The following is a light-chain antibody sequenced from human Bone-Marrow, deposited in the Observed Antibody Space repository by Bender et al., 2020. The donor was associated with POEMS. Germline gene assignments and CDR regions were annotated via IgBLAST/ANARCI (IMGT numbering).Light chain of an antibody. Sequence: QSVLTQPASLSGSPGQSITISCTGTSSDVGSYDLVSWYQQQPDKAPKLMIYEVTKRPSGVSNRFSGSKSGTSASLAITGLQAEDEADYYCQSYDSSLNGYFFGTGTKVTVL. CDR1: SSDVGSYDL. J-gene: IGLJ1*01. CDR3: QSYDSSLNGYF. CDR2: EVT. V-gene: IGLV2-14*02.